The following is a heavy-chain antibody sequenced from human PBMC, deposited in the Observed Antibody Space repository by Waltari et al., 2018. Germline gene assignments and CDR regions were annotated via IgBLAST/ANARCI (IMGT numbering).Heavy chain of an antibody. D-gene: IGHD6-19*01. CDR2: IKQDGSEN. J-gene: IGHJ4*02. Sequence: EVQLVESGGGLVQPGGSLRLSCAASGFTFSGSWMSWVRQAPGKGLEWVANIKQDGSENYYVDSVKGRFTFSRDNAKNSLYLQMNSLRAEDTAVYYCARPYASGWYINFDYWGQGTLVTVSS. CDR3: ARPYASGWYINFDY. CDR1: GFTFSGSW. V-gene: IGHV3-7*01.